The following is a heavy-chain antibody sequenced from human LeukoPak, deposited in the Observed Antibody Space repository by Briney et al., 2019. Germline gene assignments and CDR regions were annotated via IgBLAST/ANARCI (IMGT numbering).Heavy chain of an antibody. CDR2: IHYSGST. D-gene: IGHD3-22*01. V-gene: IGHV4-39*07. Sequence: SETLSLTCTVSGGSISSSSYYWGWIRQPPGKGLEWIGSIHYSGSTNYNPSLKSRVTISVDTSKNQFSLKLSSVTAADTAVYYCARGYYDSSGYYYDFDYWGQGTLVTVSS. CDR3: ARGYYDSSGYYYDFDY. J-gene: IGHJ4*02. CDR1: GGSISSSSYY.